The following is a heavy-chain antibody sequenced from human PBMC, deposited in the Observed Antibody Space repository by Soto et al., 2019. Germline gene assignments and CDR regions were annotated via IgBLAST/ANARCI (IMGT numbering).Heavy chain of an antibody. J-gene: IGHJ4*02. D-gene: IGHD1-7*01. CDR3: AKDRVGGTFYTPLGF. Sequence: PGGSLRLSCQASGFNFDNYAMHGVRQAPGKGLEWVAVITYDGSNNYYADSVKGRFTISRDNSKNTLSLHLDTLKPEDTAVYHCAKDRVGGTFYTPLGFWGQGTLVTVSS. V-gene: IGHV3-30*18. CDR1: GFNFDNYA. CDR2: ITYDGSNN.